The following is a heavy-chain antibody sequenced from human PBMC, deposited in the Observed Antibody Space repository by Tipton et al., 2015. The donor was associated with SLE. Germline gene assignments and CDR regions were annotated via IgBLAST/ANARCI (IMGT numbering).Heavy chain of an antibody. CDR3: AREYQGSFYVNGAFDM. D-gene: IGHD3-10*01. CDR1: GFTFSNNW. Sequence: GSLRLSCAASGFTFSNNWMTWVRQAPGKGLEWVAHIKPDGSEEFYVDSVRGRFIISRDNAKSSLYLQMNSLNAEDTAVYYCAREYQGSFYVNGAFDMWGQGTVATVSS. CDR2: IKPDGSEE. J-gene: IGHJ3*02. V-gene: IGHV3-7*01.